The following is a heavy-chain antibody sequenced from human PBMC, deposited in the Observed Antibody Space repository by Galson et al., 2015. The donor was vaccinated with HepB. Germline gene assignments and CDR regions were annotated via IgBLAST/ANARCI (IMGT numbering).Heavy chain of an antibody. CDR3: ARGSTYDSGSYRWFDP. J-gene: IGHJ5*02. CDR1: GGSISSYY. CDR2: IYFSGST. D-gene: IGHD3-10*01. V-gene: IGHV4-59*01. Sequence: ETLSLTCTVSGGSISSYYWSWIRQSPGKGLEWIGCIYFSGSTNYNPSLKSRVTISVDTSKNQFSLKLSSVTAADTAVYYCARGSTYDSGSYRWFDPWGQGTLVTVSS.